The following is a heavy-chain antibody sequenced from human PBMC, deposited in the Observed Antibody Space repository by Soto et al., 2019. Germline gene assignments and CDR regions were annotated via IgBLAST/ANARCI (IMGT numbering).Heavy chain of an antibody. D-gene: IGHD2-2*01. CDR2: IIPIFGTA. J-gene: IGHJ6*02. CDR1: GGTFSSYA. CDR3: AREGVPAAMLSYYYGMDV. V-gene: IGHV1-69*12. Sequence: QVQLVQSGAEVKKPGSSVNVSCKASGGTFSSYAISWVRQAPGQGLEWMGGIIPIFGTANYAQKFQGRVTITADESTSTAYMELSSLRSEETAVYYCAREGVPAAMLSYYYGMDVWGQGTTVTVSS.